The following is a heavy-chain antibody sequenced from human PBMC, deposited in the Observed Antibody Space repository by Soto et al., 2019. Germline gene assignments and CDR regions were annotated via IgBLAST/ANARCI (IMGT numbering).Heavy chain of an antibody. J-gene: IGHJ4*02. CDR3: AGIAARPYYFAY. V-gene: IGHV4-59*01. CDR2: IYYSGST. CDR1: GGSISSYY. D-gene: IGHD6-6*01. Sequence: SETLSLTCTVSGGSISSYYWSWIRQPPGKGLEWIGYIYYSGSTNYNPSLKSRVTISVDTSKNQFSLKLSSVTAADTAVYYCAGIAARPYYFAYWGQGTLVTVSS.